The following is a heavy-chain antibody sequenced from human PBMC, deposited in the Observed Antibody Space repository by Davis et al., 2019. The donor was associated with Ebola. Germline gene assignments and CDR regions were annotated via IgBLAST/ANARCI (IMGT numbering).Heavy chain of an antibody. CDR1: GYTFTSYD. V-gene: IGHV1-24*01. J-gene: IGHJ6*02. CDR3: ARDRVYIGQLESMDV. D-gene: IGHD6-6*01. CDR2: FDPGDGVT. Sequence: ASVKVSCKASGYTFTSYDINWVRQATGQGLEWMGGFDPGDGVTIYAQKFQGRVTMTEDTSTDTAYVELSSLRSEDTAVYYCARDRVYIGQLESMDVWGQGTTVTVSS.